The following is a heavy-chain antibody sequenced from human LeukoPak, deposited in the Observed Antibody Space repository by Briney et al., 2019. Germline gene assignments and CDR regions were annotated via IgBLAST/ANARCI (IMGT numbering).Heavy chain of an antibody. CDR2: IKSKTDGGTT. CDR3: TTDGPFFDY. J-gene: IGHJ4*02. CDR1: GFTFSSYS. V-gene: IGHV3-15*01. Sequence: GGSLRLSCAASGFTFSSYSMNWVRQAPGKGLEWVGCIKSKTDGGTTDYAAPVKGRFTISRDDSKNTLYLQMNSLKTEDTAVYYCTTDGPFFDYWGQGTLVTVSS.